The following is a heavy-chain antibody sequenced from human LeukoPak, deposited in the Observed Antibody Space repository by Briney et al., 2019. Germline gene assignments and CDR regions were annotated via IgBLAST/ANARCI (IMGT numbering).Heavy chain of an antibody. CDR2: ISYDGRSNK. D-gene: IGHD1-26*01. J-gene: IGHJ4*02. CDR3: AKGESGGYYQVIDY. V-gene: IGHV3-30*04. CDR1: GFTFSSYA. Sequence: GGSLRLSCAVSGFTFSSYAMYWVRQAPGKGLEWVALISYDGRSNKYYADSVKGRFTISRDNSKNTLSLQMNSLRAEDTAVYYCAKGESGGYYQVIDYWGQGTLVTVSS.